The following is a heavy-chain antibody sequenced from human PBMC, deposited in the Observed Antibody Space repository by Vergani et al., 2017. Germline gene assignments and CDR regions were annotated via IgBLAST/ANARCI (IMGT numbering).Heavy chain of an antibody. D-gene: IGHD1-1*01. CDR3: ARGNWNDGFNSYYYMDV. V-gene: IGHV3-11*01. CDR1: GFTFRDFY. Sequence: VQLLESGGGLVQPGGSLRLFCAASGFTFRDFYMTWIRQVPGKGLEWVSHISDSGTSINYADSVKGRFTVSRDNAKKSLYLQMTSLRVEDTAVYYCARGNWNDGFNSYYYMDVWGKGTTVTVSS. J-gene: IGHJ6*03. CDR2: ISDSGTSI.